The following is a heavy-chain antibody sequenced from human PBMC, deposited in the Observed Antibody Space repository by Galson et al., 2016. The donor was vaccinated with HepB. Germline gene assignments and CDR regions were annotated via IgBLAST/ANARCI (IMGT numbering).Heavy chain of an antibody. J-gene: IGHJ5*02. CDR3: VRDYWFDP. CDR2: ISGNYGNT. Sequence: SVKVSCKASGYTFTHYGIAWVRQAPGQGFEWMGWISGNYGNTNYAQKIQDRVTITIDTSTSTAHMKLRSLKSDDTAVYYCVRDYWFDPWGQGTLVIVSS. CDR1: GYTFTHYG. V-gene: IGHV1-18*01.